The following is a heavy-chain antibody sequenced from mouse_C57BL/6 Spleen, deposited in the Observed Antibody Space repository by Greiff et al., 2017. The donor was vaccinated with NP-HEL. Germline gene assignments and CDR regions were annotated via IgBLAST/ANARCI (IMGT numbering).Heavy chain of an antibody. CDR3: ARRELLRSSMDY. CDR2: IYPSASET. CDR1: GYTFTSYW. D-gene: IGHD1-1*01. J-gene: IGHJ4*01. V-gene: IGHV1-61*01. Sequence: QVQLQQPGAELVRPGSSVKLSCKASGYTFTSYWMDWVKQRPGQGLEWIGNIYPSASETHYNQKFKDKATLPVDKSSSTAYMQLSRLTSEDSAVYYCARRELLRSSMDYWGQGTSVTVSS.